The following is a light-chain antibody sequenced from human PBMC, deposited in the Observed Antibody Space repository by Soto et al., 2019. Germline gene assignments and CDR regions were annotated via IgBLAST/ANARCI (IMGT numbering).Light chain of an antibody. CDR2: GAS. V-gene: IGKV3-20*01. CDR3: QQNESSRT. Sequence: EIVLTQSPGTLSLSPGERATLSCRASQTVSSIFLAWYQQKPGQAPRLLIYGASSRANGIPDRFSGSGSGTDYTLNIRRLEPEDLAMYYCQQNESSRTFAQEPNVQIK. CDR1: QTVSSIF. J-gene: IGKJ1*01.